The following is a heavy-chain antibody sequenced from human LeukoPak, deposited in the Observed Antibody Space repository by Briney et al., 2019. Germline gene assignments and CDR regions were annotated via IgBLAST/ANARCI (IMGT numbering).Heavy chain of an antibody. CDR1: GGSFSGYY. D-gene: IGHD1-1*01. CDR2: INHSGST. Sequence: SETLSLTCAVYGGSFSGYYWSWIRQPPRKGLDWIGEINHSGSTNYNPSLKSRVTISVDTSKNQFSLKLSSVTAADTAVYYCARVEELEPYFDYWGQGTLVTVSS. CDR3: ARVEELEPYFDY. V-gene: IGHV4-34*01. J-gene: IGHJ4*02.